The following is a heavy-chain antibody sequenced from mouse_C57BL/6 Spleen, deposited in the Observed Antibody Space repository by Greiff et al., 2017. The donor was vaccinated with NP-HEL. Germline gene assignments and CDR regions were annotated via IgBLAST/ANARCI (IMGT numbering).Heavy chain of an antibody. D-gene: IGHD2-2*01. CDR2: IDPETGGT. V-gene: IGHV1-15*01. CDR1: GYTFTDYE. CDR3: TRQGTMVTTGCAY. J-gene: IGHJ3*01. Sequence: VQLQQSGAELVRPGASVTLSCKASGYTFTDYEMHWVKQTPVHGLEWIGAIDPETGGTSYNQKFKGKAILTEDKSSSTAYMELRRLTSEDSAVYYCTRQGTMVTTGCAYGGQGTLVTVSA.